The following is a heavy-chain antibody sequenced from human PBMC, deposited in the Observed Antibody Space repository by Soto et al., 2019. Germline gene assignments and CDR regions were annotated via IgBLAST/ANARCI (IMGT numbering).Heavy chain of an antibody. CDR1: GDSITTHY. D-gene: IGHD3-3*01. J-gene: IGHJ6*02. CDR3: ARVSYYDFWSGYSGAPYGTDV. V-gene: IGHV4-59*11. Sequence: PSETLSLTCTVSGDSITTHYWSWIRQPPGKGLEWIGYIYYSGSTNYNPSLKSRVTISVDTSKNQFSLKLSSVTAADTAVYYCARVSYYDFWSGYSGAPYGTDVWGQGTTVTVSS. CDR2: IYYSGST.